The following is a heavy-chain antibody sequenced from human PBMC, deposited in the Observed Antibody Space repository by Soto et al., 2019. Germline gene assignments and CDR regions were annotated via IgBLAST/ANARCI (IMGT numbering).Heavy chain of an antibody. J-gene: IGHJ4*02. Sequence: QVQLVESGGGVVQPGRSLRLSCAASGFTFSSYGMHWVRQAPGKGLEWVAVISYDGSNKYYADSVKGRFTISRDNSKNTLYLQMNSLRAEDTAVYYCAKAATRIVGATTWDYWGQGTLVTVSS. V-gene: IGHV3-30*18. D-gene: IGHD1-26*01. CDR3: AKAATRIVGATTWDY. CDR2: ISYDGSNK. CDR1: GFTFSSYG.